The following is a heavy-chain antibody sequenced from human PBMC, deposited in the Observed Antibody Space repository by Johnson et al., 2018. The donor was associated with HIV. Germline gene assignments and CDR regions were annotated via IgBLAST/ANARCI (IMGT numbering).Heavy chain of an antibody. J-gene: IGHJ3*01. V-gene: IGHV3-20*04. CDR3: TRGSFTEDAFDV. Sequence: VQLVESGGGVVRPGGSVRLSCVVEGFTFDDYGMSWVRQAPGKGLEWVSGINWNGGSTGYADSVKGRFTITRDSSKNMLYLQMNSLRPEDTAVSYCTRGSFTEDAFDVWGLGTMGTVSS. CDR2: INWNGGST. CDR1: GFTFDDYG. D-gene: IGHD1-26*01.